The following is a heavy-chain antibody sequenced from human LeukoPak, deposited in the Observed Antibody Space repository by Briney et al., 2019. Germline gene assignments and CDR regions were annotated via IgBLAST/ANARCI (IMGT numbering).Heavy chain of an antibody. Sequence: PGRSLRLSCATSGFTFSNYGMHWVRQAPGKGLEWVAVIYDDGSREHFADSVKGRFTISRDNSKNTVVLQMNSLRGGDTAVYYCARDLKSGYVDSWGQGTLVTVSS. V-gene: IGHV3-33*01. CDR3: ARDLKSGYVDS. CDR1: GFTFSNYG. CDR2: IYDDGSRE. J-gene: IGHJ4*02. D-gene: IGHD3-3*01.